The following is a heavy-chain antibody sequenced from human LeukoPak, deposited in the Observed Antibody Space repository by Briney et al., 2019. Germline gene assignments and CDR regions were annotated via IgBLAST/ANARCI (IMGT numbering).Heavy chain of an antibody. J-gene: IGHJ4*02. CDR1: GFTFDDYA. Sequence: GGSLRLSCAASGFTFDDYAMHWVRQAPGKGLEWVSGLTWKSGNIDYADSVKGRFTISRDNAKNSLYLQMNSLRAEDTAVYYCAKDSCSSTSCYGGVDYWGQGTLVTVSS. CDR2: LTWKSGNI. CDR3: AKDSCSSTSCYGGVDY. D-gene: IGHD2-2*01. V-gene: IGHV3-9*01.